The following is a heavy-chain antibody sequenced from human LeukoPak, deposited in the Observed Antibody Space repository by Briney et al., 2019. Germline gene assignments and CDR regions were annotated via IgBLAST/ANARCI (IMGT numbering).Heavy chain of an antibody. Sequence: KVSCKASGGIFSSYAISWVRQAPGQGLEWMGRIIPIFGTANYAQKFQGRVTITTDESTSTAYMELSSLRSEDTAVYYCARDPQVYYDSSGYYYYYYMDVWGKGTTVTVSS. CDR3: ARDPQVYYDSSGYYYYYYMDV. J-gene: IGHJ6*03. CDR1: GGIFSSYA. V-gene: IGHV1-69*05. D-gene: IGHD3-22*01. CDR2: IIPIFGTA.